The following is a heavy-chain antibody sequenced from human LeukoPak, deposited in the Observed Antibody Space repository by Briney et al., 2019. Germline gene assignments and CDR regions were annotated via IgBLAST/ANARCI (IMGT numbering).Heavy chain of an antibody. J-gene: IGHJ4*02. CDR2: ISSPSSTI. V-gene: IGHV3-48*01. Sequence: PGGSLRLSCAASGFTFSSYSMNWVRQAPGKGLEWVSYISSPSSTIYYADSVKGRFTISRDNSKNTLYLQMNSLRAEDTALYYCAKHIRSGSYNRDFDYWGQGTLVTVSS. D-gene: IGHD3-10*01. CDR1: GFTFSSYS. CDR3: AKHIRSGSYNRDFDY.